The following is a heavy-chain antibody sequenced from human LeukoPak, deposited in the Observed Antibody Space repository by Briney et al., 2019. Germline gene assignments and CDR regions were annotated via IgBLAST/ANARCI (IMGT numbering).Heavy chain of an antibody. J-gene: IGHJ5*02. Sequence: SETLSLTCTVSGGSISSYNWCWIWQRPGKGQGWNGYIYYSGSTNYNPSLKSRVTISVDTSKNQFSLKLSSVTAADTAVYYCARVGRGFGEFLTPNWFDPWGQGTLVTVSS. CDR3: ARVGRGFGEFLTPNWFDP. CDR1: GGSISSYN. V-gene: IGHV4-59*01. D-gene: IGHD3-10*01. CDR2: IYYSGST.